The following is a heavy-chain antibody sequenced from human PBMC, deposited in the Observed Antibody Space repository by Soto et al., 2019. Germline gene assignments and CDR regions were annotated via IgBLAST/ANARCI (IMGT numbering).Heavy chain of an antibody. CDR3: VRSALGWFVP. D-gene: IGHD3-3*01. Sequence: SETLSLTCAVYGGSFSGYYWSWIRQPPGKGLEWIGEINHSGSTNYNPSLKSRVTISVDTSKNQFSLKLSSVTAEDTAVYYCVRSALGWFVPWGQGTLVTVSS. CDR1: GGSFSGYY. V-gene: IGHV4-34*01. CDR2: INHSGST. J-gene: IGHJ5*02.